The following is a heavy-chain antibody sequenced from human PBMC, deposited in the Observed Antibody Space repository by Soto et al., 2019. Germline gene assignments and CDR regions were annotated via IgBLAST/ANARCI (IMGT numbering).Heavy chain of an antibody. CDR1: GFTFSRYW. D-gene: IGHD6-19*01. CDR2: INGDGSST. CDR3: AGDGIAVAGTGNFDF. Sequence: PGGSLRLSCAASGFTFSRYWMHWVRQAPGEGLVWVSRINGDGSSTTYADSVKGRFTISRDNAMSTVYLQMNSLRVEDTATYFCAGDGIAVAGTGNFDFWGQGTLVTVSS. J-gene: IGHJ4*02. V-gene: IGHV3-74*03.